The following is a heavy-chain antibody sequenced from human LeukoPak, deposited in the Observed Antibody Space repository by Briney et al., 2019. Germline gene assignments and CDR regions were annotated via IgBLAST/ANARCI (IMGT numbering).Heavy chain of an antibody. CDR3: AREVVPAAISLYYYYYMDV. CDR2: INWNGGST. D-gene: IGHD2-2*02. Sequence: SGGSLRLSCAASGFTFNDYGMSWVRQAPGKGLEWVSGINWNGGSTGYADSVKGRFTISRDNAKNSLYLQMNSLRAEDTALYYCAREVVPAAISLYYYYYMDVWGKGTTVTVSS. V-gene: IGHV3-20*04. J-gene: IGHJ6*03. CDR1: GFTFNDYG.